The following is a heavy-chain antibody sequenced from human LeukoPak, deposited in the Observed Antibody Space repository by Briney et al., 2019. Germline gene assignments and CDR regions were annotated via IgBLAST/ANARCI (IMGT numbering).Heavy chain of an antibody. Sequence: PGGSLRLSCAASGFTFSSYWMSWVRQAPGKGLEWVANIKQDGSEKYYVDSVKGRFTISRDNAKNSLYLQMNSLRAEDTAVYYCARDFMVRGETPFDYWGQGTLVTVSS. V-gene: IGHV3-7*01. J-gene: IGHJ4*02. CDR3: ARDFMVRGETPFDY. CDR2: IKQDGSEK. D-gene: IGHD3-10*01. CDR1: GFTFSSYW.